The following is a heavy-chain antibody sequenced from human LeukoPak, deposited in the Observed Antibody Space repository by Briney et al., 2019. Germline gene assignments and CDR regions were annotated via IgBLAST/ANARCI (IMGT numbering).Heavy chain of an antibody. CDR3: ASLGQGDAFDI. CDR2: IYYSGST. CDR1: GGSISSYY. J-gene: IGHJ3*02. V-gene: IGHV4-59*01. Sequence: SETLSLTSTVSGGSISSYYWSWIRQPPGKGLEWIGYIYYSGSTNYNPSLKSRVTISVDTSKNQFSLKLSSVTAADTAVYYCASLGQGDAFDIWGQGTMVTVSS.